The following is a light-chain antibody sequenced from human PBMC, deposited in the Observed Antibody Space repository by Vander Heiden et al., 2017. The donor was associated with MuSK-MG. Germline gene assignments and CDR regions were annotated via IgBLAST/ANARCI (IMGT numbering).Light chain of an antibody. CDR2: GAS. V-gene: IGKV1-39*01. CDR3: QQSHSTPRT. CDR1: QSISNY. J-gene: IGKJ4*01. Sequence: LQLTQSPSSLSASVVARVTITCRPSQSISNYLNWYQQKPGKAPKLLIYGASSLESGVPARFSGSGSGTDFTLTISSLQPEDVATYYCQQSHSTPRTFGGGTKVEIK.